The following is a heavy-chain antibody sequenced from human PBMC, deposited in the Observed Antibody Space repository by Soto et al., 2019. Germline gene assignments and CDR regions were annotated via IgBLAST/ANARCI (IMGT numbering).Heavy chain of an antibody. Sequence: QVQLQESGPGLVKPSETLSLTCTVSGGSMTRYYWSWIRQPPGQGLEWIGCIYPTGGIDRNPSLKSRFSISLDASKNQFSLSLRSVTAADTAVYYCARGILSAGHYYGLDSWGQGTLVTVSS. J-gene: IGHJ4*02. CDR2: IYPTGGI. D-gene: IGHD4-17*01. V-gene: IGHV4-59*13. CDR1: GGSMTRYY. CDR3: ARGILSAGHYYGLDS.